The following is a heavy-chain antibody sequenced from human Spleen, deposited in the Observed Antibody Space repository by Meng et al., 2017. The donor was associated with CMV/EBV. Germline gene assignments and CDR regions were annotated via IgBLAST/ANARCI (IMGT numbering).Heavy chain of an antibody. J-gene: IGHJ4*02. CDR3: ARHFTGGFYYFDS. D-gene: IGHD3-9*01. V-gene: IGHV4-39*01. Sequence: GSLRLSCTVPGGSIRSSDYYWGWIRQSPGKGLECIGSIYYLGSTYYNPSLQSRVTISVDTSKNQFSLKLSSVTAADTAVYYCARHFTGGFYYFDSWGQGTLVTVSS. CDR2: IYYLGST. CDR1: GGSIRSSDYY.